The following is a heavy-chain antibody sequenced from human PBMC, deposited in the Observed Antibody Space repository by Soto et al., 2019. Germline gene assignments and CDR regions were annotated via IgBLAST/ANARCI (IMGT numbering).Heavy chain of an antibody. CDR2: IYYSGST. J-gene: IGHJ6*02. D-gene: IGHD1-20*01. V-gene: IGHV4-59*01. CDR3: ASRLTGTYYYGMDV. CDR1: GGSISSYY. Sequence: SETLSLTCTVSGGSISSYYWSWIRQPPGKGLEWIGYIYYSGSTNYNPSLKSRVTISVDTSKNQFSLKLSSVTAADTAVYYCASRLTGTYYYGMDVWGQGTTVTVSS.